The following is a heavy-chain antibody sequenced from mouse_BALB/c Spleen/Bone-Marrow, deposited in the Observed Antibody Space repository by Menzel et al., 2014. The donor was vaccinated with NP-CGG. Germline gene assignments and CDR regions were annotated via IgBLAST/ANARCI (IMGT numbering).Heavy chain of an antibody. CDR2: ISSGSSTI. Sequence: EVQVVESGGGLVQPGGSRKLSCAASGFTFSSYGMHWVRQAPGKGLEWVAYISSGSSTIYYTGTVKGRFTLSRDNPKNTLFLQITGLRSEDTAIYYCARSDGNYGCAMDYWGQGTSVTVSS. CDR1: GFTFSSYG. J-gene: IGHJ4*01. CDR3: ARSDGNYGCAMDY. D-gene: IGHD2-1*01. V-gene: IGHV5-17*02.